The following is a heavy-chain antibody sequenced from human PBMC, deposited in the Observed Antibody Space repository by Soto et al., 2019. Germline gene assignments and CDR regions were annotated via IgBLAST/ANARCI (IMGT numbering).Heavy chain of an antibody. CDR2: INSDGSST. V-gene: IGHV3-74*01. D-gene: IGHD4-17*01. CDR3: ARGSDYGGRAFDI. J-gene: IGHJ3*02. CDR1: GFTFSSYW. Sequence: EVRLVESGGGLVQPGGSLRLSCAASGFTFSSYWMHWVRQAPGKGLVWVSRINSDGSSTSYADSVKGRFTISRDNAKNTLYLQMNSLRAEDTAVYYCARGSDYGGRAFDIWGQGTMVTVSS.